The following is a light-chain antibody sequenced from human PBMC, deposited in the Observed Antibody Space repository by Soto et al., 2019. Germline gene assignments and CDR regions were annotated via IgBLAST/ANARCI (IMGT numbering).Light chain of an antibody. J-gene: IGLJ1*01. Sequence: QSALTQPASVSASPGQSITISCTGTSSDVGGYNSVSWYQHHPGKAPKLMIYEVSNRPSGVSDRFSGSKSGNTASLTISGLQAEDEADYYCSSYTTNTGLEYVFGTGTKGTVL. V-gene: IGLV2-14*01. CDR3: SSYTTNTGLEYV. CDR2: EVS. CDR1: SSDVGGYNS.